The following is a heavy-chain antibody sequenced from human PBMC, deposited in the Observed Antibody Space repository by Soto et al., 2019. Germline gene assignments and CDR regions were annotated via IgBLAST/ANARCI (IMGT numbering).Heavy chain of an antibody. Sequence: GVLRLSCAASGFTFSSCAMSWVRQAPGKGLEWVSAISGSGGSTYYADSVKGRFTISRDNSKNTLYLQMNSLRAEDTAVYYCAKDTTGGGSSWATYNWFDPWGQGTLVTVSS. CDR1: GFTFSSCA. V-gene: IGHV3-23*01. CDR3: AKDTTGGGSSWATYNWFDP. D-gene: IGHD6-13*01. CDR2: ISGSGGST. J-gene: IGHJ5*02.